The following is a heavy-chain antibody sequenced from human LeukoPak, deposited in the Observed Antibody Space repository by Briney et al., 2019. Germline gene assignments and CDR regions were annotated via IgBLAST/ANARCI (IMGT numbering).Heavy chain of an antibody. CDR1: GGSISSYY. CDR2: IYTSGT. V-gene: IGHV4-4*07. J-gene: IGHJ4*02. Sequence: SETLSLTCTVSGGSISSYYWSWIRQPAGKGLEWIGRIYTSGTNYNPSLKSRVTISVDTSKNQFSLKLSSVTAADTAVYYCARQYSSGSLLHKFDYWGQGTLVTVSS. D-gene: IGHD6-19*01. CDR3: ARQYSSGSLLHKFDY.